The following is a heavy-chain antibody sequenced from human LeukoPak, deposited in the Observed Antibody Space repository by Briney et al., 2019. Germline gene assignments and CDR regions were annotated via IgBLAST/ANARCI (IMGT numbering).Heavy chain of an antibody. D-gene: IGHD6-19*01. CDR3: ARNKEYSSGWYYFDY. J-gene: IGHJ4*02. V-gene: IGHV3-30*02. Sequence: PGWSLRLSCAASGFTFRSYGMHWVRQAPGKGLEGVAFIRYDGSNKYSADSVKGRFTISRDNSKNTLNLQMNSLRAEDTAVYYCARNKEYSSGWYYFDYWGQGTLVTVSS. CDR1: GFTFRSYG. CDR2: IRYDGSNK.